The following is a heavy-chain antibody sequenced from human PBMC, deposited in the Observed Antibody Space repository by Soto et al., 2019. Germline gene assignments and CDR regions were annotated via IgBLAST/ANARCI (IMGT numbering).Heavy chain of an antibody. CDR2: INPSGAST. CDR1: GYTFTSYY. V-gene: IGHV1-46*03. J-gene: IGHJ4*02. CDR3: AREGCSGGTCYHDY. Sequence: ASVKVSCKASGYTFTSYYMHWVRQAPGQRLEWMGIINPSGASTTYYPQKFQGRVTMTRDTSTSTVYMELSSLRSEDTAVYYCAREGCSGGTCYHDYWGQGTLVTVSS. D-gene: IGHD2-15*01.